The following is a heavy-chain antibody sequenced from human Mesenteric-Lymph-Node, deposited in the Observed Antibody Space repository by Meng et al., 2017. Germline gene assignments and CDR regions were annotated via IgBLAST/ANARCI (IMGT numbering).Heavy chain of an antibody. CDR2: INAGNGNT. V-gene: IGHV1-3*01. CDR3: ASVEYSTGCDY. D-gene: IGHD6-19*01. Sequence: ASVKVSCKASGYTFTSYAMHWVRQAPGQRLEWMGWINAGNGNTKYSQKFQGRVTMTTDTSTSTAYMELRSLKSDDTAVYYCASVEYSTGCDYWGQGTLVTVSS. J-gene: IGHJ4*02. CDR1: GYTFTSYA.